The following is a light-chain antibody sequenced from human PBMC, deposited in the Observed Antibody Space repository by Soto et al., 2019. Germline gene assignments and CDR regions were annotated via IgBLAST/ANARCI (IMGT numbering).Light chain of an antibody. CDR3: SSYTSSSTLLDV. Sequence: QSALTQPASVSGSPGQSITISCTGTSSDVGGYNYVSWYQQHPGKAPKLMIYDVSNRPSGVSNRFSGSESGNTAARTISGLQAEDEADYYCSSYTSSSTLLDVFGTGTKLTVL. CDR2: DVS. J-gene: IGLJ1*01. V-gene: IGLV2-14*01. CDR1: SSDVGGYNY.